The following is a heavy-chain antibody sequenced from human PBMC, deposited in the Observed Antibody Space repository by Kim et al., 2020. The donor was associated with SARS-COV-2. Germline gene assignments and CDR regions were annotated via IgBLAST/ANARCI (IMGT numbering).Heavy chain of an antibody. D-gene: IGHD1-26*01. CDR1: GFTFSSYG. J-gene: IGHJ4*02. CDR2: ISYDGSNK. Sequence: GGSLRLSCAASGFTFSSYGMHWVRQAPGKGLEWVAVISYDGSNKYYADSVKGRFTISRDNSKNTLYLQMNSLRAEDTAVYYCAKVGVGATISAIDYWGQG. CDR3: AKVGVGATISAIDY. V-gene: IGHV3-30*18.